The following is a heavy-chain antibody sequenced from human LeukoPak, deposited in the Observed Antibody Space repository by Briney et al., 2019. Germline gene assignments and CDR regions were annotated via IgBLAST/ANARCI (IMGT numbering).Heavy chain of an antibody. D-gene: IGHD3-16*01. CDR3: ARGRLTSDC. CDR1: GFTFTNYG. J-gene: IGHJ4*02. Sequence: GGSLRLSCAASGFTFTNYGMTWVRQAPGKGLEWVSSISGSGSDTYYADSVKGRFTISRDNAKNSLSLQMNSLRAEDTAVYYCARGRLTSDCWGQGTLVTVSS. CDR2: ISGSGSDT. V-gene: IGHV3-21*01.